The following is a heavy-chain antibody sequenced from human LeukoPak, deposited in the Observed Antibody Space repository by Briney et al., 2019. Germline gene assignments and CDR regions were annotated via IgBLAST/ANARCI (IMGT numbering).Heavy chain of an antibody. V-gene: IGHV3-23*01. Sequence: GGSLRLSCAASGFTFSSYAMSWVRQAPGKGLEWVSGISGSGGTTYYADSVKGRFTISRDNSKNTYLQMNSLRAEDTVAYYCAKDSRSTLPRGRLDYWGQGTLVTVSS. CDR1: GFTFSSYA. J-gene: IGHJ4*02. CDR2: ISGSGGTT. CDR3: AKDSRSTLPRGRLDY. D-gene: IGHD2-21*02.